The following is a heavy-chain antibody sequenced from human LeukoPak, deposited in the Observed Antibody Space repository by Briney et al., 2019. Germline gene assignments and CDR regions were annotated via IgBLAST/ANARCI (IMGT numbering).Heavy chain of an antibody. D-gene: IGHD2-15*01. CDR2: ISSSSSYI. CDR3: ARSSEGYCSGGGCYYGMDV. CDR1: GFTFSSYT. J-gene: IGHJ6*01. V-gene: IGHV3-21*01. Sequence: GGSLRLSCAASGFTFSSYTMNWVRQAPGKGLEWVSYISSSSSYIYYADSVKGRFTISRDNAENSLYLQMNSLRVEDTAVYYCARSSEGYCSGGGCYYGMDVWGQGTTATVSS.